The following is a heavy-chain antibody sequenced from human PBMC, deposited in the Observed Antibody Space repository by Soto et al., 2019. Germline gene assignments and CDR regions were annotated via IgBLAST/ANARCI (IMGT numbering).Heavy chain of an antibody. CDR2: INPSGGIT. J-gene: IGHJ6*02. D-gene: IGHD2-2*01. CDR1: GYTLTCYY. Sequence: GASVKVSCKASGYTLTCYYLHWVRQAPGQGPEWMGIINPSGGITNDAQKFQDRVTMTSDTSTSTVYMELSSLRSEDTAVYYCARGISTTRYYYYYGMDVWGQGTTVTVSS. CDR3: ARGISTTRYYYYYGMDV. V-gene: IGHV1-46*01.